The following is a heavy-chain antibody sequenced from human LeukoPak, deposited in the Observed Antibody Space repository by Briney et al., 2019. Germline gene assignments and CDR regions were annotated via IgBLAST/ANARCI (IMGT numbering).Heavy chain of an antibody. J-gene: IGHJ3*02. D-gene: IGHD2-2*02. Sequence: GASVKVSCKTSGYSFTSNTMHWVRQAPGQGLEWMGWINPSSGGTNYAQKFQGRVTITRNTSISTAYMELSSLRSEDTAVYYCARGLNQLLYDDSYDAFDIWGQGTMVTVSS. CDR2: INPSSGGT. V-gene: IGHV1-8*03. CDR1: GYSFTSNT. CDR3: ARGLNQLLYDDSYDAFDI.